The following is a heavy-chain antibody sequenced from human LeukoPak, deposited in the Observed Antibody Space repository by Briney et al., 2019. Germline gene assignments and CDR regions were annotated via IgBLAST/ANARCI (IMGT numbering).Heavy chain of an antibody. J-gene: IGHJ4*02. CDR3: AKAEYSGNYHFDY. CDR2: ISGSGGST. Sequence: PGGSLRLSCAASGFTFSSYAMSWVRQAPGKGLEWVLAISGSGGSTYYADSVKGRFTISRDNSKNTLYLQMNSLRAEDTAVYYCAKAEYSGNYHFDYWGQGTLVTVSS. CDR1: GFTFSSYA. D-gene: IGHD1-26*01. V-gene: IGHV3-23*01.